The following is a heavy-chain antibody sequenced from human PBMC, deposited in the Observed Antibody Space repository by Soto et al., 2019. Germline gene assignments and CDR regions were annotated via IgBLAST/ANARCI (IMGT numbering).Heavy chain of an antibody. Sequence: EVQLVESGGGLVQPGGSLRLSCAASGFTFSSYWMYWVRQAPGKGLVWVSRINLAGGHITYADAVKGRFTISRDNAKNTLYLQMNSLRAEDTAVYYCARGYCSTTRCDYYSAMDVWGQGATVTVSS. CDR2: INLAGGHI. CDR3: ARGYCSTTRCDYYSAMDV. D-gene: IGHD2-2*01. J-gene: IGHJ6*02. V-gene: IGHV3-74*01. CDR1: GFTFSSYW.